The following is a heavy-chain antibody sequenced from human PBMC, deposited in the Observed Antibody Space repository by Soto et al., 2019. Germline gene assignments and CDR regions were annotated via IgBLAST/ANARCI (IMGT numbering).Heavy chain of an antibody. D-gene: IGHD5-12*01. V-gene: IGHV3-30-3*01. Sequence: GGSLRLSCAASGFTFSSYAMHWVRQAPGKGLEWVAVISFDGSNKYYSDSVKGRFTISRDNSKNSLYLQMNSLRAEDTVVYYCARDPYWVRDGYNSYFDYWGQGTLVTVSS. CDR3: ARDPYWVRDGYNSYFDY. CDR1: GFTFSSYA. CDR2: ISFDGSNK. J-gene: IGHJ4*02.